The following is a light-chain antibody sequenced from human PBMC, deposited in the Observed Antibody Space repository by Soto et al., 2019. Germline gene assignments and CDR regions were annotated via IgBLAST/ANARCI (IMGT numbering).Light chain of an antibody. Sequence: DIQMTQSPSSVSASVGDRVSITCRASQGISSWLDWYQQKPGKAPKLLIYAASSLQSGVPSRLSGSGSGTDFTLTISSLQPEDFATYYCQQSYSTLPLGYTFGQGTKLEIK. CDR2: AAS. V-gene: IGKV1-12*01. CDR3: QQSYSTLPLGYT. CDR1: QGISSW. J-gene: IGKJ2*01.